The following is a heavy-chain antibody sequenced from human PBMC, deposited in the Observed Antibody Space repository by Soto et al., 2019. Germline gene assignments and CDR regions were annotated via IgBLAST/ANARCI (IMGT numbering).Heavy chain of an antibody. CDR1: GFTFGSYA. Sequence: LRLSCAASGFTFGSYAMSWVRQAPGKGLEWVSAISGSGGSTYYSDSVKGRFTISRDNSKNTLYLQMNSLRAEDTAVYYCAKDLRTMIGNDYWGQGTLVTFSS. CDR3: AKDLRTMIGNDY. V-gene: IGHV3-23*01. D-gene: IGHD3-22*01. CDR2: ISGSGGST. J-gene: IGHJ4*02.